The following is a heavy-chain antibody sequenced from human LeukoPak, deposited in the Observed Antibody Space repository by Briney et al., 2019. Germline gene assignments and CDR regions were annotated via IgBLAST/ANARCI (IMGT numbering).Heavy chain of an antibody. Sequence: GGSLRLSCAASGFTFSSYSMNWVSQAPGKGLEWVSSISSSSSYIYYADSVKGRFTISRDNAKNSLYLQMNSLRAEDTAVYYCARADYGDYSEYFQHWGQGTLVTVSS. V-gene: IGHV3-21*01. D-gene: IGHD4-17*01. J-gene: IGHJ1*01. CDR1: GFTFSSYS. CDR3: ARADYGDYSEYFQH. CDR2: ISSSSSYI.